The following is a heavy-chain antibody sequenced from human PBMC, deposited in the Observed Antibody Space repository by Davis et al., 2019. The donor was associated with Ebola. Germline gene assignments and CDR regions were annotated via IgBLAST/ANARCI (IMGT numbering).Heavy chain of an antibody. D-gene: IGHD4-17*01. CDR1: GFKFSDFY. CDR2: IGGGDHYT. J-gene: IGHJ3*01. Sequence: PGGSLRLSCAASGFKFSDFYVHWIRQAPGKGLEWIARIGGGDHYTNYADSVRGRFTISRDSAKNSLYLQMDNLRPDDTAVYYCSTAFNSVTDGFDFWGQGAMVTVSS. V-gene: IGHV3-11*06. CDR3: STAFNSVTDGFDF.